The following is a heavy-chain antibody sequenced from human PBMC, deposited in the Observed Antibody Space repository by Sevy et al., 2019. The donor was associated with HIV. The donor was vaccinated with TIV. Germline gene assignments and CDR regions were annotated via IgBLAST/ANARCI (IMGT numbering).Heavy chain of an antibody. CDR2: TYYRSKWYN. CDR3: ARAGYSSSWYAGSPYYYYYGMDV. J-gene: IGHJ6*02. D-gene: IGHD6-13*01. Sequence: SQTLSLTCAISGYSVSSNSAAWNWIRQSPSRGLEWLGRTYYRSKWYNDYAVSVKSRITINPDTSKNQFSLQLNSVTPEDTAVYYCARAGYSSSWYAGSPYYYYYGMDVWGQGTTVTVSS. V-gene: IGHV6-1*01. CDR1: GYSVSSNSAA.